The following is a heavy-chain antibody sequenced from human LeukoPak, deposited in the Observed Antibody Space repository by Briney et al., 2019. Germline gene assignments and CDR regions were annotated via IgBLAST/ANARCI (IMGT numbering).Heavy chain of an antibody. D-gene: IGHD3-22*01. CDR3: ARDQRGYYDSSGHRNPFDP. V-gene: IGHV1-46*01. CDR1: GYTFTSNY. J-gene: IGHJ5*02. CDR2: IYPRDGST. Sequence: ASVKVSCKASGYTFTSNYIHWVRQAPGQGLEWMGMIYPRDGSTSYAQKFQGRVTVTRDTSTSTVYMELSSLRSEDTAVYYCARDQRGYYDSSGHRNPFDPWGQGTLVTVSS.